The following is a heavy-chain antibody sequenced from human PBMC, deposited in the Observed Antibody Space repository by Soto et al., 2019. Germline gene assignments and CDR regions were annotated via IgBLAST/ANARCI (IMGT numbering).Heavy chain of an antibody. CDR2: IGTSGGST. CDR3: AKSERFDP. V-gene: IGHV3-23*01. J-gene: IGHJ5*02. Sequence: EVQLLESGGGLVQPGGSLKLSCAASGFTFSNSVMSWVRQAPGKGPEWVSTIGTSGGSTNYAGSVKGRFTISRDNFKNTLYLQMNSLGAEDTAVYYCAKSERFDPWGQGTLVTVSS. CDR1: GFTFSNSV.